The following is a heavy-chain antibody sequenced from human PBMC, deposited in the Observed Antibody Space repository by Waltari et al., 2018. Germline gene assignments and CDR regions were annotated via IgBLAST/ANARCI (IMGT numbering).Heavy chain of an antibody. D-gene: IGHD2-21*01. J-gene: IGHJ4*01. CDR2: IKDEGSEK. CDR1: GFDFKSFW. CDR3: QEGHYSDR. Sequence: YLVYSGGGLAQPGGSLRLACAASGFDFKSFWMTWVRQAPGRELQWVASIKDEGSEKFYVDSVRGRFTISRDNARQSVFLQMDFLSVEDTATYYCQEGHYSDRWGQGTLVTVSS. V-gene: IGHV3-7*01.